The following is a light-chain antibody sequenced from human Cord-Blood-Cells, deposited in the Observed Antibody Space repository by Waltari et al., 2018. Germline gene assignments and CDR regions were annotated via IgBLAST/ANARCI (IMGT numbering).Light chain of an antibody. Sequence: QSALTQPASVSGSPGQSITISCTGPSSDVGGYNYVSWYQQHPGKAPKLMIYDFSTRPSGVSIRFSGSKSGNTASLTISGLQAEDEADYYCSSYTTSSTLVFGGGTKLTVL. CDR1: SSDVGGYNY. CDR2: DFS. J-gene: IGLJ3*02. CDR3: SSYTTSSTLV. V-gene: IGLV2-14*01.